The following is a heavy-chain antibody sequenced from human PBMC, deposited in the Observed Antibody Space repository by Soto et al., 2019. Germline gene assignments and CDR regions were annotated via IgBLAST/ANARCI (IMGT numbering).Heavy chain of an antibody. CDR1: GGSISSSSYY. J-gene: IGHJ6*02. CDR2: LYYSDYT. Sequence: TSETLSLTCTVSGGSISSSSYYWGWIRQPPGKGLEWIGSLYYSDYTDSNPSLRSRVTISVDTSKNQFSLNLTSVTAADTAVYYCARHLYYDISPGYLRPYHYYGMDVWGQGTTVTVSS. D-gene: IGHD3-9*01. CDR3: ARHLYYDISPGYLRPYHYYGMDV. V-gene: IGHV4-39*01.